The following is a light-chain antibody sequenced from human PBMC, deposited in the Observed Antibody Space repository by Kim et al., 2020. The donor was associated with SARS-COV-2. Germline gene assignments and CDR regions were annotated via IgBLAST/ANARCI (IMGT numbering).Light chain of an antibody. V-gene: IGLV3-21*04. CDR1: DIGSKR. J-gene: IGLJ2*01. CDR2: NDS. CDR3: QVWDRRGDQGI. Sequence: SYELTQPPSVSVAPERTATIPCGGNDIGSKRVHWYQQKQGQAPVLVISNDSDRPSGFPERIAGSNSGEKATLTVSRVEAGDEADYSGQVWDRRGDQGIFG.